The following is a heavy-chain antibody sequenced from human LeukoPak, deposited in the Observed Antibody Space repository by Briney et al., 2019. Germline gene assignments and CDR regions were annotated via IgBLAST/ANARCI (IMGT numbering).Heavy chain of an antibody. D-gene: IGHD3-22*01. J-gene: IGHJ3*02. Sequence: SVKVSCKASGFTFTSSAMQWVRQARGQRLEWIGWIVVGSGNTNYAQKFQERVTITRDMSTSPAYMELSSLRSEDTAVYYCAADYYDFSYAFDIWGQGTMVTVSS. CDR3: AADYYDFSYAFDI. V-gene: IGHV1-58*02. CDR2: IVVGSGNT. CDR1: GFTFTSSA.